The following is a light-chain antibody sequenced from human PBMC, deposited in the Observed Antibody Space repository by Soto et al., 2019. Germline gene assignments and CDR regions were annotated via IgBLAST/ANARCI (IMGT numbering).Light chain of an antibody. J-gene: IGKJ1*01. CDR3: QQYGSSGT. CDR1: QSVSNNY. Sequence: VLTQSPGPLSLSPGARAPLSCRASQSVSNNYLAWYQQKPGQAPRLLIYGASNRATGIPDRFSGSGSGTVSTLTISRLEPEDFAVYYCQQYGSSGTFGQGTKVDIK. V-gene: IGKV3-20*01. CDR2: GAS.